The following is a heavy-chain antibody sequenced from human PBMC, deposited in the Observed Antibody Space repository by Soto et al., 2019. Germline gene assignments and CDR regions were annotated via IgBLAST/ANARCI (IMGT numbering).Heavy chain of an antibody. Sequence: PSETLSLTCAVYGGSFTEYYWTWIRQPPAKGLERIGEIFRGGGPNYNPSLKSRVTISADTSKNQFSLNLNSVTAADRAVYYCASTKTSRTRFHVAYWGQGAQVSVSS. V-gene: IGHV4-34*12. CDR2: IFRGGGP. CDR1: GGSFTEYY. J-gene: IGHJ4*02. CDR3: ASTKTSRTRFHVAY. D-gene: IGHD2-15*01.